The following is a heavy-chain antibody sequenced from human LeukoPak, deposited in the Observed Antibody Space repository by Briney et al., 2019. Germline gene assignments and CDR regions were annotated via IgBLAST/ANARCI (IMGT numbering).Heavy chain of an antibody. CDR1: GGSFSGYC. D-gene: IGHD2-8*02. V-gene: IGHV4-34*01. CDR3: ARGRGLRLLGYYYDY. J-gene: IGHJ4*02. Sequence: PSETLSLTCAVSGGSFSGYCWTWIRQAPGRGLEWIGEITFGGNTNFNPSLQSRVTISIDPSKTQFSLELRPVTAADSAVYYCARGRGLRLLGYYYDYWGQGILVTASS. CDR2: ITFGGNT.